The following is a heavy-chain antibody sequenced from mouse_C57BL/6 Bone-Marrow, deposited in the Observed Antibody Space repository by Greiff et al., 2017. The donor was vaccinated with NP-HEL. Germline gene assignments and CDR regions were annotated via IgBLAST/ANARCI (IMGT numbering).Heavy chain of an antibody. CDR3: ARDDWFAY. Sequence: EVQLVESGPELVKPGASVKISCKASGYSFTGYYMNWVKQSPEKSLEWIGEINPSTGGTTYNQKFKAKATLTVDKSSSTAYMQLKSLTSEDSAVYYCARDDWFAYWGQGTLVTVSA. CDR1: GYSFTGYY. CDR2: INPSTGGT. V-gene: IGHV1-42*01. J-gene: IGHJ3*01.